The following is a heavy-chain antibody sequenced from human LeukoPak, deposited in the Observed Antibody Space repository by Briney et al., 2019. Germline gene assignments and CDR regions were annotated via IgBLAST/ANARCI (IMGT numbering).Heavy chain of an antibody. J-gene: IGHJ4*02. CDR1: GFAFSGSA. Sequence: GGSLRPSCAASGFAFSGSALHWVRQASGRGLEWVGRIRSKPHNYATGYAASVKDRFTISRDDSKNTAYLQMNNLKSEDTAMYYCVRHYYDSSGYFVGDYWGQGTLVTVSS. V-gene: IGHV3-73*01. CDR2: IRSKPHNYAT. CDR3: VRHYYDSSGYFVGDY. D-gene: IGHD3-22*01.